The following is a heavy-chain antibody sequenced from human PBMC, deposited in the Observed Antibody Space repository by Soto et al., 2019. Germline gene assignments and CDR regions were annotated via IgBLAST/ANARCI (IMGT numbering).Heavy chain of an antibody. J-gene: IGHJ6*02. Sequence: PGESLKISCKGSGYSFTSYWISWVRQMPGKGLEWMGRIDPSDSYTNYSPSFQGHVTISADKSISTAYLQWSSLKASDTAMYYCARIYVGAARPQNNYYYGMDVWGQGTRVTVP. CDR1: GYSFTSYW. D-gene: IGHD6-6*01. CDR3: ARIYVGAARPQNNYYYGMDV. V-gene: IGHV5-10-1*01. CDR2: IDPSDSYT.